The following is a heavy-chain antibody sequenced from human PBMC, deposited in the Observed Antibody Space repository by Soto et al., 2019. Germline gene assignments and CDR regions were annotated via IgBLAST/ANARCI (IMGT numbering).Heavy chain of an antibody. Sequence: GGSLRLSCAASGFTFSSYTMNWVRQAPGKGLEWVSSITSSSSYIYYADSVKGRFTISRDNAKNSLYLQMNSLKASDTAMYYCARLNLYYYDSSGYLDYWGQGTLVTVSS. J-gene: IGHJ4*02. CDR3: ARLNLYYYDSSGYLDY. CDR1: GFTFSSYT. D-gene: IGHD3-22*01. CDR2: ITSSSSYI. V-gene: IGHV3-21*04.